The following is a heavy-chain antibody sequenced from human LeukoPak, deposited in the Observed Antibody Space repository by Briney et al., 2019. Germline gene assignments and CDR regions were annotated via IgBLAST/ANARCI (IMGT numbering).Heavy chain of an antibody. CDR3: ATGGHYYDSSGYLSYYFDY. J-gene: IGHJ4*02. CDR2: IYPGDSDT. CDR1: GYSFTSYW. V-gene: IGHV5-51*01. D-gene: IGHD3-22*01. Sequence: GESLKISCKGSGYSFTSYWIGWVRQMPGKGLEWMGIIYPGDSDTRYSPPFQGQVTISADKSISTAYLQWSSLKASDTAMYYCATGGHYYDSSGYLSYYFDYWGQGTLVTVSS.